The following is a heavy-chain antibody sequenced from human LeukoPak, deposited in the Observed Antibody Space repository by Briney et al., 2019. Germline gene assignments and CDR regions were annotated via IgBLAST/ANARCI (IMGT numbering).Heavy chain of an antibody. CDR3: ARVRPSDSSSYHVYVDY. CDR2: IYYSGNT. CDR1: GDSVNSCY. V-gene: IGHV4-59*02. D-gene: IGHD3-22*01. Sequence: PSETLSLTCTVSGDSVNSCYWSWIRQSPGKGLEWIGNIYYSGNTNYNPSLKSRVTISVDTSKNQFSLKMSSVTAADTAVYYCARVRPSDSSSYHVYVDYWGQGTLVTVSS. J-gene: IGHJ4*02.